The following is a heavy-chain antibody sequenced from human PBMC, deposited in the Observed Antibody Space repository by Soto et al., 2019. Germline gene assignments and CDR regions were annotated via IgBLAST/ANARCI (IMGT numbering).Heavy chain of an antibody. J-gene: IGHJ6*02. CDR1: GFTFSSYS. Sequence: EVQLVESGGGLVKPGGSLRLSCAASGFTFSSYSMNWVRQAPGKGLEWVSSISSSSSYRYYADSVKGRFTISRDNAKNSLYLQMNSLRAEDTAVYYCARDHGYCSSTSCYTGGYYYYYGMDVWGQGTTVTVSS. V-gene: IGHV3-21*01. CDR3: ARDHGYCSSTSCYTGGYYYYYGMDV. D-gene: IGHD2-2*02. CDR2: ISSSSSYR.